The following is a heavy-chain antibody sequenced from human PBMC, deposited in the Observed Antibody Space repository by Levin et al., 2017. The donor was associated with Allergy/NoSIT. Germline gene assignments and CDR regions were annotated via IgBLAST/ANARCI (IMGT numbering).Heavy chain of an antibody. Sequence: SETLSLTCAVYGGSFSTYYWTWVRQPPGKGLEWIGEIQQSGNTNYNPSLKSRVSISLDTSKNQFSLNVSSVTAADTAVYYCVRGGKDSGYIYYHYYMDVWGKGTTVTVSS. CDR1: GGSFSTYY. CDR3: VRGGKDSGYIYYHYYMDV. V-gene: IGHV4-34*01. CDR2: IQQSGNT. J-gene: IGHJ6*03. D-gene: IGHD5-12*01.